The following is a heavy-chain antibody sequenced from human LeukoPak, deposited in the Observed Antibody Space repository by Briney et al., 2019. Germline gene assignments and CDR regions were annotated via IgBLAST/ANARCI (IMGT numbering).Heavy chain of an antibody. Sequence: SETLSLTCTVSGGAISSYYWSWIRQPPGKGLEWIGYIYYSGSTYYNPSLKNRVTMSVDTSKNQFSLKLSSVTAADTAVYFCVRESGSYYGSGSYPLFDYWGQGTLVTVSS. CDR3: VRESGSYYGSGSYPLFDY. D-gene: IGHD3-10*01. J-gene: IGHJ4*02. CDR2: IYYSGST. CDR1: GGAISSYY. V-gene: IGHV4-59*12.